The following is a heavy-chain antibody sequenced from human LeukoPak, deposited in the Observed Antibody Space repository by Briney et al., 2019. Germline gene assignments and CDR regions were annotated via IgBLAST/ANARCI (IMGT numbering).Heavy chain of an antibody. J-gene: IGHJ6*03. CDR3: AREAGLGVWPQYDYYYMDV. D-gene: IGHD5/OR15-5a*01. V-gene: IGHV1-24*01. CDR2: FDPEDGET. CDR1: VYTLTELS. Sequence: ASVKVSCKVSVYTLTELSMHWVRQAPGDGLEWMGGFDPEDGETIYAPKFQGRVTMTEESSTDTAYIELSSLRSEATAVYYCAREAGLGVWPQYDYYYMDVWDKGTTVTVSS.